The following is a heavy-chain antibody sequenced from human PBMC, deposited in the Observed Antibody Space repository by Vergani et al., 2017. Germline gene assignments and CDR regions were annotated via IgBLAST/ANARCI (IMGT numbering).Heavy chain of an antibody. V-gene: IGHV1-24*01. CDR1: GYTLTELS. Sequence: QVQLVQSGAEVKKPGASVKVSCKVSGYTLTELSMHWVRQAPGKGLEWMGGFDPEDGETIYAQKFQGRVTMTEDTSTDTAYMELNSLGAEDTAVYYCASTPVLSPDAGVRGGLYYFDYWGQGTLVTVSS. D-gene: IGHD3-10*01. J-gene: IGHJ4*02. CDR3: ASTPVLSPDAGVRGGLYYFDY. CDR2: FDPEDGET.